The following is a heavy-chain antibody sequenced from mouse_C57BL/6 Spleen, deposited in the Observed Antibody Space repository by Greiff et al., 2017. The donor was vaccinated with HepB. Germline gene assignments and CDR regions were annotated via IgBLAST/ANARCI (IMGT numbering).Heavy chain of an antibody. J-gene: IGHJ1*03. D-gene: IGHD1-1*01. Sequence: VQLQQSGAELVKPGASVKISCKASGYAFSSYWMNWVKQRPGKGLEWIGQIYPGDGDTNYNVKFKGKATLTADKSSSTASMQLTSLTSEDSAVYFCARAGYYGSSPLWYFDVWGTGTTVTVSS. CDR1: GYAFSSYW. CDR3: ARAGYYGSSPLWYFDV. CDR2: IYPGDGDT. V-gene: IGHV1-80*01.